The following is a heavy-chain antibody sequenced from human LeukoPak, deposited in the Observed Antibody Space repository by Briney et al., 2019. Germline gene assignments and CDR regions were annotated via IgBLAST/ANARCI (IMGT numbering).Heavy chain of an antibody. CDR3: ASTIGGYSASEDAPH. Sequence: PSETLSLTCSVYGGSFSGFYWSWIRQPPGKGLEWIGEINHSGSTNYNPSLKSRVTISVDTSKNQFSLKLSSVTAADTAVYYCASTIGGYSASEDAPHWGQGTLVTVSS. CDR2: INHSGST. D-gene: IGHD3-10*01. CDR1: GGSFSGFY. V-gene: IGHV4-34*01. J-gene: IGHJ4*02.